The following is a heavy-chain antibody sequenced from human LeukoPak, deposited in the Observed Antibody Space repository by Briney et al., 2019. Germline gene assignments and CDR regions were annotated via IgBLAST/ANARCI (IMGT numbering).Heavy chain of an antibody. Sequence: GRSLRLSCAASGFTFSSYGMHWVRQAPGKGLEWVAVISYDGSNKYYADSVKGRFTISRDNSKNTLYLQMNSLRAEDTAVYYCAKDWGGNFDYWGQGTLVTVSS. J-gene: IGHJ4*02. CDR2: ISYDGSNK. CDR3: AKDWGGNFDY. D-gene: IGHD3-16*01. CDR1: GFTFSSYG. V-gene: IGHV3-30*18.